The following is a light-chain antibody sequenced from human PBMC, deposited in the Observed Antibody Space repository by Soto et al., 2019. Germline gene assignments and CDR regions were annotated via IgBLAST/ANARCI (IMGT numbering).Light chain of an antibody. CDR2: AAS. Sequence: DTQMTQSPSSLSASVGDRVTITCRASQGIYNYLAWYQQKPGKVPKILIYAASSLVSGVPSRFSGSGSGPDVTLTISSLQPEDVATYYCQKCNSAPFTFGPGTKVDIK. CDR1: QGIYNY. CDR3: QKCNSAPFT. V-gene: IGKV1-27*01. J-gene: IGKJ3*01.